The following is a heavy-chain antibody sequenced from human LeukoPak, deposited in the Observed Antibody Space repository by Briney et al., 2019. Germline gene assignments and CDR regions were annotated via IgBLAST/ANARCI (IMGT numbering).Heavy chain of an antibody. CDR2: ISYDGSNK. J-gene: IGHJ4*02. V-gene: IGHV3-30*18. CDR3: AKERGSTDQIFGY. Sequence: GRSLRLSCAASGFTFSSYGMHWVRQAPGKGPECVAVISYDGSNKYHADSVKGRFTISRDNSKNTLYLQMSSLTVEDTAVYYCAKERGSTDQIFGYWGQGTLVTVSS. CDR1: GFTFSSYG. D-gene: IGHD3-10*01.